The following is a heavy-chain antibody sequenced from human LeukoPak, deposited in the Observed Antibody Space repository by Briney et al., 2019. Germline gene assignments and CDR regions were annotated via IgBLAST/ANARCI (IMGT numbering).Heavy chain of an antibody. V-gene: IGHV4-39*07. D-gene: IGHD3-22*01. CDR2: IYYSGST. J-gene: IGHJ3*02. CDR3: ARESYYYDSSARAFDI. CDR1: GGSISSSSYY. Sequence: SETLSLTCTVSGGSISSSSYYWGWIRQPPGKGLEWIGSIYYSGSTYYNPSLKSRVTISVDTSKNQFSLKLSSVTAADTAVYYCARESYYYDSSARAFDIWGQGTMATVSS.